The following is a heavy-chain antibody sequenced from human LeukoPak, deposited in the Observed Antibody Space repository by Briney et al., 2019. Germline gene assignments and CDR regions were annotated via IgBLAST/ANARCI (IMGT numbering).Heavy chain of an antibody. CDR3: ARQPYSSSWPYYYYGMDV. J-gene: IGHJ6*02. CDR1: GGSISSSSYY. V-gene: IGHV4-39*01. CDR2: IYYSGST. Sequence: SETLSLTCTVSGGSISSSSYYWGWIRQPPGTGLEWIGSIYYSGSTYYNPSLKSRVTISVDTSKNQLPLKLSSVTAADTAVYYCARQPYSSSWPYYYYGMDVWGQGTTVTVSS. D-gene: IGHD6-13*01.